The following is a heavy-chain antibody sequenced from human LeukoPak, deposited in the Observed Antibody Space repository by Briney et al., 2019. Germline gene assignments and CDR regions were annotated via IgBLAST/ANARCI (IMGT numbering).Heavy chain of an antibody. J-gene: IGHJ4*02. V-gene: IGHV4-34*01. D-gene: IGHD5-24*01. CDR3: ARGRATVDY. Sequence: AETLSLTRALYGGSFSGYYWSWVRQPPGEGLEWIGEINHSGSTNYNPSLKSRVTISVDTSKNQFSLKLSSVTAADTAVYYCARGRATVDYWGQGTLVTVSS. CDR1: GGSFSGYY. CDR2: INHSGST.